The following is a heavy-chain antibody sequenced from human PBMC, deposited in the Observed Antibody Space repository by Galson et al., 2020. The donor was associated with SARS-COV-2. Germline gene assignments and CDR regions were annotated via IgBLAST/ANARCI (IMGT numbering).Heavy chain of an antibody. CDR2: FDPEDGET. Sequence: ASVKVSCKVSGYTLTELSMHWVRQAPGKGLEWMGGFDPEDGETIYAQKFQGRVTMTEDTSTDTAYMELSSLRSEDTAVYYCATGRLWFGELLSWGQGTLVTVSS. D-gene: IGHD3-10*01. CDR1: GYTLTELS. J-gene: IGHJ4*02. CDR3: ATGRLWFGELLS. V-gene: IGHV1-24*01.